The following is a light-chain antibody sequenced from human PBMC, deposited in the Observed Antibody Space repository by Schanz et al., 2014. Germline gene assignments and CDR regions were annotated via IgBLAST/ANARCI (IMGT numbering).Light chain of an antibody. CDR1: SSDVGGHDY. V-gene: IGLV2-8*01. CDR3: SSYTSSTLGV. CDR2: QVT. J-gene: IGLJ3*02. Sequence: QSALTQPPSASGAPGQSVTISCTGTSSDVGGHDYVSWYQHHPGKAPKVMIYQVTKRPSGVPDRFSGSKSGNTASLTISGLQTEDEADYYCSSYTSSTLGVFGGGTKLTVL.